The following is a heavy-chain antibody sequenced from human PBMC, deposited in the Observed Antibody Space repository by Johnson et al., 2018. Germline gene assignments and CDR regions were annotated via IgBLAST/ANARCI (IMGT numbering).Heavy chain of an antibody. J-gene: IGHJ6*03. CDR2: ISRSSSTI. D-gene: IGHD6-13*01. CDR3: ARAQDSSLSPMDV. CDR1: GFTFSSYS. Sequence: EVQLVESGGGLVQPGGSLRLSCAASGFTFSSYSMNWVRQAPGKGLEWVSYISRSSSTIYYAASVKVRFTISRENAKNSLFLQMNSLRAEDTAVYYCARAQDSSLSPMDVWGKGTTVTVSS. V-gene: IGHV3-48*01.